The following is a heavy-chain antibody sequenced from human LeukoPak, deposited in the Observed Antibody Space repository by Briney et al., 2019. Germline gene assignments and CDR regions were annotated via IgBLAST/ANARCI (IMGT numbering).Heavy chain of an antibody. CDR2: INPSGGST. J-gene: IGHJ3*02. CDR3: ARALPPNDAFDI. CDR1: GYTFTSYY. V-gene: IGHV1-46*01. Sequence: ASLKVSCKASGYTFTSYYMHWVRQAPGQGLEWMGIINPSGGSTSYAQNFQGRVTITRDTSTSTVCMELSSLRSEDTAVYYCARALPPNDAFDIWGQGTMVTVSP.